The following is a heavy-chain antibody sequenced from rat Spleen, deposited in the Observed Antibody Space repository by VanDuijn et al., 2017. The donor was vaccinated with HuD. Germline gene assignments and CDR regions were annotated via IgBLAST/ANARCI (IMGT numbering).Heavy chain of an antibody. D-gene: IGHD4-4*01. J-gene: IGHJ1*01. V-gene: IGHV5-7*01. Sequence: EVQLAESGGGLVQPGRSLKLSCAVSGFTFSDYYMAWVRQAPTKGLEWVASISYDDTSTHYRDSVKGRFSISRDDAKSTLYLQMDSLRSEDTATYYCARRGNSVYWNFDFWGPGTMVTVSS. CDR1: GFTFSDYY. CDR3: ARRGNSVYWNFDF. CDR2: ISYDDTST.